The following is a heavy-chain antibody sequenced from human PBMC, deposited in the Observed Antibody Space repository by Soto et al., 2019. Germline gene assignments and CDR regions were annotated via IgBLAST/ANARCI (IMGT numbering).Heavy chain of an antibody. CDR2: MNPNSGNT. CDR1: GYTFTSYG. V-gene: IGHV1-8*02. J-gene: IGHJ4*02. CDR3: ACFISQQLLRGYDY. Sequence: ASVKVSCEASGYTFTSYGISWVRQAPGQGLEWMGWMNPNSGNTGYAQKFQGRVTMTRNTSISTAYMELSSVTAADTAVYYCACFISQQLLRGYDYWGQGALVTVSS. D-gene: IGHD6-13*01.